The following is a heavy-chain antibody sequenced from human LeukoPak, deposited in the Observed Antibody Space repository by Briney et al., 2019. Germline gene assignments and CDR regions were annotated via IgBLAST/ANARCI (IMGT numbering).Heavy chain of an antibody. CDR2: INHSGST. Sequence: KPSETLSLTCAVYGGSFSGYYWSWIRQPPGKGLEWIGEINHSGSTNYNPSLKSRVTISVDTSKNQFSLKLSSVTAADTAVYYCARVDASSGRAFDYWGQGTLVTVSS. CDR3: ARVDASSGRAFDY. V-gene: IGHV4-34*01. J-gene: IGHJ4*02. CDR1: GGSFSGYY. D-gene: IGHD3-22*01.